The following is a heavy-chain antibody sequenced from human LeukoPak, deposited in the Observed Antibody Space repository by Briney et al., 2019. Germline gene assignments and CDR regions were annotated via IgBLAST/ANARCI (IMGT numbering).Heavy chain of an antibody. V-gene: IGHV1-69*01. CDR1: GGTFSSYA. CDR2: IIPIFGTA. Sequence: GSSVKVSCTASGGTFSSYAISWVRQAPGQGLEWMGGIIPIFGTANYAQKFQGRVTITADESTSTAYMELSSLRSEDTAVYYCARAPGMVRGVIRRVPLDYWGQGTLVTVSS. J-gene: IGHJ4*02. D-gene: IGHD3-10*01. CDR3: ARAPGMVRGVIRRVPLDY.